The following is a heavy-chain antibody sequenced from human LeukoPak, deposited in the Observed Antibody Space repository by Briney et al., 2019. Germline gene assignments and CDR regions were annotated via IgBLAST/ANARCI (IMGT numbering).Heavy chain of an antibody. Sequence: PSETLSLTCTVSGGSISSSSYYWGWIRQPPGKGLEWIGNIYYSGTTYYNPSLKSRVTISVDTSKNQFSLKLTSVTAADTAVYFCARHFDYNMGGLDFWGQGTLVTVSS. J-gene: IGHJ4*02. CDR1: GGSISSSSYY. CDR2: IYYSGTT. D-gene: IGHD4-11*01. CDR3: ARHFDYNMGGLDF. V-gene: IGHV4-39*01.